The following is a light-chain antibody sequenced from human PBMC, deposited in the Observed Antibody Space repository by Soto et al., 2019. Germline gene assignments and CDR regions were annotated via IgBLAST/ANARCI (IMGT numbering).Light chain of an antibody. J-gene: IGKJ5*01. CDR2: DAS. CDR1: QSVSSY. CDR3: QQRSNWPPIT. V-gene: IGKV3-11*01. Sequence: EIVMKQSPATLSVSPGERATLYCRASQSVSSYLAWYQQKPGQAPRLLIYDASNRATGIPARFSGSGSGTDFTLTISSLEPEDFAVYYCQQRSNWPPITFGQGTRLEIK.